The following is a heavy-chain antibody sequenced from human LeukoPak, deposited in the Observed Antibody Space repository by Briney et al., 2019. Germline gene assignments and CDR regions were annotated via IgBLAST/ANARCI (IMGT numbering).Heavy chain of an antibody. D-gene: IGHD3-9*01. V-gene: IGHV3-23*01. CDR3: AKDPLRYFDWLLGEAFDI. CDR1: GFTFSSYA. J-gene: IGHJ3*02. Sequence: GSLRLSCAASGFTFSSYAMSWVRPAPGKGLEWGSGISGSGGSTYYADSVKGRFTISRDNSKNTLSLQMNSLRAEDTAVYYCAKDPLRYFDWLLGEAFDIWGQGTMVTVSS. CDR2: ISGSGGST.